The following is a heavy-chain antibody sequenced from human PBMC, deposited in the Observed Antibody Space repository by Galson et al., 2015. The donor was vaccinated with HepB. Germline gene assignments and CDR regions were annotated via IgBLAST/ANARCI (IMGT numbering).Heavy chain of an antibody. Sequence: ETLSLTCSVPGGSVSSGSYFWTWIRQTPGKGLEWMGNIYNTGSTDYYNTGSTNYSPSLKSRVSISVDTSENQFSLKLSSVTAADTAVYYFAREGRLRFLEWGRGCDIWGQGTTVTGSS. J-gene: IGHJ3*02. CDR2: IYNTGSTDYYNTGST. CDR1: GGSVSSGSYF. CDR3: AREGRLRFLEWGRGCDI. V-gene: IGHV4-61*01. D-gene: IGHD3-3*01.